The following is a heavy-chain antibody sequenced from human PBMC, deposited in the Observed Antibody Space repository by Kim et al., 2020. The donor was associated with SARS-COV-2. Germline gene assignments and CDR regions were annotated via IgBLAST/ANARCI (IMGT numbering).Heavy chain of an antibody. D-gene: IGHD2-8*01. CDR3: ARGRLRADAFDV. V-gene: IGHV1-18*04. CDR2: ISTSTGDT. CDR1: GYTFSKFD. Sequence: ASVKVSCKASGYTFSKFDIHWVRQAPGQSPEWVGRISTSTGDTNYVQKVQGRVSLITDASTSTVYMELTSLRSDDTAMYYCARGRLRADAFDVWGQGTMVSVSS. J-gene: IGHJ3*01.